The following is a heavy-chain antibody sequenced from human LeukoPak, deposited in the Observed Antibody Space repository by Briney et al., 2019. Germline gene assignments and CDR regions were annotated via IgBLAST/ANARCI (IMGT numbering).Heavy chain of an antibody. CDR1: GFTFSSYA. D-gene: IGHD2-21*01. CDR2: ISDGGAST. CDR3: AKSRAYCGGDCYLPLDY. V-gene: IGHV3-23*01. J-gene: IGHJ4*02. Sequence: GGSLRLSCAASGFTFSSYAMNWVRQAPGKELEWVSAISDGGASTYYGDSVKGRFTISRDNSKNTLYLQMNSLRAEDTAVYYCAKSRAYCGGDCYLPLDYWGQGTLVTVSS.